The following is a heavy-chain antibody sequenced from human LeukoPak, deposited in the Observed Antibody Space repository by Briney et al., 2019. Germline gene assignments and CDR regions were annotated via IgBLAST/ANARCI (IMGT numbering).Heavy chain of an antibody. D-gene: IGHD6-6*01. CDR2: ISGSGGST. V-gene: IGHV3-23*01. Sequence: PGGSLRLSCAASGFTFSSYAMSWVRQAPGKGLEWVSAISGSGGSTYYADSVKGRFTISRDNSKNTLYLQMNSLRAEDTAVYYCAKVGAARLSYYYYYMDVWGKGPRSPSP. CDR1: GFTFSSYA. J-gene: IGHJ6*03. CDR3: AKVGAARLSYYYYYMDV.